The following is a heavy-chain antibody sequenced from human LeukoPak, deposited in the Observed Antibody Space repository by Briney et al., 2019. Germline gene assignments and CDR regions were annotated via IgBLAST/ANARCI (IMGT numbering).Heavy chain of an antibody. CDR2: IYYSGST. J-gene: IGHJ4*02. CDR3: ARGRDSYGSGSYSFDY. CDR1: DYY. Sequence: DYYMSWIRQPPGKGLEWIGYIYYSGSTYYNPSLKSRVTISVDTSKNQFSLKLSSVTAADTAVYYCARGRDSYGSGSYSFDYWGQGTLVTVSS. V-gene: IGHV4-30-4*08. D-gene: IGHD3-10*01.